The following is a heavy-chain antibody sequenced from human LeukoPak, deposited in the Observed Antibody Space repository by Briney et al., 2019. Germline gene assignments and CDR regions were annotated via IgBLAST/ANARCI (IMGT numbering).Heavy chain of an antibody. CDR1: GFTLSSYS. D-gene: IGHD5-18*01. Sequence: PGGSLRLSCAASGFTLSSYSMNWVRQAPGKGLEWVSAISGSGGSTYYADSVKGRFTISRDNSKNTLYLQTNSLRAEDTAVYYCAKLRDTAMMYYFDYWGQGTLVTVSS. CDR3: AKLRDTAMMYYFDY. CDR2: ISGSGGST. J-gene: IGHJ4*02. V-gene: IGHV3-23*01.